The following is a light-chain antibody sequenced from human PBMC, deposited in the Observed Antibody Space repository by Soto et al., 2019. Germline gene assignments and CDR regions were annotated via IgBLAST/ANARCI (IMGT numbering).Light chain of an antibody. V-gene: IGKV3-11*01. CDR2: DAS. J-gene: IGKJ2*01. CDR1: QSVSSY. Sequence: EIVLTQSPATLSLSPGERATLSCRASQSVSSYLAWYQQKPGQAPRLLIYDASNRATGIPARFSGSGSGTDFTLTISSLEPEDFAGYHCQQRSNWPRTFGHGTKLEIK. CDR3: QQRSNWPRT.